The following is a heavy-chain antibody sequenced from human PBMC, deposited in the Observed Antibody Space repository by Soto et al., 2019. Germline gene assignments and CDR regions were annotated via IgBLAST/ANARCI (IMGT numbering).Heavy chain of an antibody. Sequence: GGSLRLSCAASGFTFSSYAMSWVRQAPGKGLEWVSAISGSGGSTYYADSVKGRFTISRDNSKNTLYLQMNSQRAEDTAVYYCAKDTLGYCSSTSCYDPDWFDPWGQGTLVTVSS. J-gene: IGHJ5*02. CDR1: GFTFSSYA. CDR3: AKDTLGYCSSTSCYDPDWFDP. V-gene: IGHV3-23*01. D-gene: IGHD2-2*01. CDR2: ISGSGGST.